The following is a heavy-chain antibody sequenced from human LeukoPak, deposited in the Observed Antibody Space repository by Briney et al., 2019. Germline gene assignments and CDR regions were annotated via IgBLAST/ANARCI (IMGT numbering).Heavy chain of an antibody. CDR1: GFTFSRYA. J-gene: IGHJ4*02. CDR2: ISTNGGST. CDR3: ARGGLLWFGELSGY. D-gene: IGHD3-10*01. V-gene: IGHV3-64*01. Sequence: GGSLRLSCAASGFTFSRYALHWVRQAPGKGLEYVSSISTNGGSTYYANSVKGRFTISRDNSKNTLYLQMGSLRAEDMAVYYCARGGLLWFGELSGYWGQGTLVTVSS.